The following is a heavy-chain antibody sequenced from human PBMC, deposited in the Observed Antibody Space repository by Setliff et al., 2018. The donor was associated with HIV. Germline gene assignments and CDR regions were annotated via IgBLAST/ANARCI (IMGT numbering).Heavy chain of an antibody. D-gene: IGHD3-3*01. CDR2: IHHSGSA. V-gene: IGHV4-38-2*01. CDR3: VTVVQDDLGVALFDY. J-gene: IGHJ4*02. Sequence: PSETLSLTCAVSGYSISDGYYWGWIRQPPGKGPEWIGSIHHSGSAHFNPSLKSRVAMSVDTSENQFSLTLSSVTAADTAVYYCVTVVQDDLGVALFDYWGQGTLVTVSS. CDR1: GYSISDGYY.